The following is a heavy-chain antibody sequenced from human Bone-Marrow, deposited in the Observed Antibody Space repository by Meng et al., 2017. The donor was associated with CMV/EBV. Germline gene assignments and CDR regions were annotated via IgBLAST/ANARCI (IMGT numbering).Heavy chain of an antibody. CDR3: AHSTFGGVIVAAFDI. D-gene: IGHD3-16*02. V-gene: IGHV2-5*01. CDR2: IYWNDDK. CDR1: GFSLSTSGVG. Sequence: SGPMLVKPTQTLTLTCTFSGFSLSTSGVGVGWIRQPPGKALEWLAVIYWNDDKRYSPSLKSRLTITKDTSKNQVVLTMTNMDPVDTATYYCAHSTFGGVIVAAFDIWGQGTMVTVSS. J-gene: IGHJ3*02.